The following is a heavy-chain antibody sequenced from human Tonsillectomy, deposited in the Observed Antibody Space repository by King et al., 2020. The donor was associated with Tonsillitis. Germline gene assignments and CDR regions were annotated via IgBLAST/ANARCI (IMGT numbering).Heavy chain of an antibody. CDR1: GGSISSYY. CDR2: IYYSGST. Sequence: VQLQESGPGLVKPSETLSLTCTVSGGSISSYYWSWIRQPPGKGLEWIGDIYYSGSTHYNPSLKSRVTISVDTSKNQFSLRLSSVTAADTAVYFCAREGARWLGPGSWYFALWGRGTLVTVSS. D-gene: IGHD6-19*01. CDR3: AREGARWLGPGSWYFAL. V-gene: IGHV4-59*01. J-gene: IGHJ2*01.